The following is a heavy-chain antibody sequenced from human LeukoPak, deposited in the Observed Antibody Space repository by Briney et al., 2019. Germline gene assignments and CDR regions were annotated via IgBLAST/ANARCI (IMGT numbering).Heavy chain of an antibody. Sequence: GGSLRLSCAASGFTFSNYGMHWVRQAPGKGLEWVAVIWYDGSNKYYADSVKGRFTISRDISKNTVHLQMNSLRAEDTAVYYCARDLTVATIRTPLQHWGQGTLLTASS. CDR2: IWYDGSNK. J-gene: IGHJ1*01. D-gene: IGHD5-12*01. CDR3: ARDLTVATIRTPLQH. CDR1: GFTFSNYG. V-gene: IGHV3-33*08.